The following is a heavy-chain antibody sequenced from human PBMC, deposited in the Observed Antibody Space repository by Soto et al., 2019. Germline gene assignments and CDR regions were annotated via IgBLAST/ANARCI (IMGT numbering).Heavy chain of an antibody. Sequence: EVQLVESGGGLVKPGGSLRLSCAASGFTFSSYSMNWVRQAPGKGLEWVSSISSSSSYIYYADSVKGRFTISRDNAKNSLYLQINRLRAEDTAVYYCARGLYYYDSSGDYGNWGQGTLGTVSS. CDR1: GFTFSSYS. D-gene: IGHD3-22*01. V-gene: IGHV3-21*01. CDR3: ARGLYYYDSSGDYGN. J-gene: IGHJ4*02. CDR2: ISSSSSYI.